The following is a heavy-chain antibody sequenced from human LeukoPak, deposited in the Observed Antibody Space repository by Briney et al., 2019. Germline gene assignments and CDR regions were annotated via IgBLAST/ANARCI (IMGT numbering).Heavy chain of an antibody. J-gene: IGHJ6*03. CDR1: GFTFSSYE. Sequence: PGGSLRLSCAASGFTFSSYEMNWVRQAPGKGLEWVSSISSSSSYIYYADSVKGRFTISRDNAKNSLYLQMNSLRAEDTAVYYCARGLPRMVSSSGRYSMDVWGKGTTVTVSS. CDR2: ISSSSSYI. V-gene: IGHV3-21*01. D-gene: IGHD6-13*01. CDR3: ARGLPRMVSSSGRYSMDV.